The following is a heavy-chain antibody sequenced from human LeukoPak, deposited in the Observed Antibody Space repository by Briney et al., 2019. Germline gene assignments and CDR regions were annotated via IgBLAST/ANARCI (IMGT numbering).Heavy chain of an antibody. CDR3: AKWGFGELFDYYYYGMDV. CDR1: GYTFTSYD. V-gene: IGHV1-8*01. D-gene: IGHD3-10*01. Sequence: ASVKVSCKASGYTFTSYDINWVRQATGQGLEWMGWMNPNSGNTGYAQKFQGRVTMTRNTSISTAYMELSSLRSEDTAVYYCAKWGFGELFDYYYYGMDVWGQGTTVTVSS. CDR2: MNPNSGNT. J-gene: IGHJ6*02.